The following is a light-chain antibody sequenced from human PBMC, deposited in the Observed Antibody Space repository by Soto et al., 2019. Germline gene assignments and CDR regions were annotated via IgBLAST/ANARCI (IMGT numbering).Light chain of an antibody. J-gene: IGKJ5*01. CDR2: AAS. CDR3: LQANRVPLS. Sequence: DIQMTQSPSSVSSSVGDRFTITCLASQVISTNLAWYQQKPGKAPKLLIYAASSLQSGVPPRFSGSGSGTDFTLTISSLQPEDFAIYYCLQANRVPLSFGQVTLLEI. V-gene: IGKV1-12*01. CDR1: QVISTN.